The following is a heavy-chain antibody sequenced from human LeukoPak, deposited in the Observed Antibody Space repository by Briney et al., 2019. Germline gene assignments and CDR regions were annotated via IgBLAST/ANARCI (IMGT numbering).Heavy chain of an antibody. CDR2: ISSSSSII. V-gene: IGHV3-48*01. Sequence: PGGSLRLSCAASGFTFSSYSMNWVRQAPGKGLEWVSYISSSSSIIYYADSVKGRFTISRDNAKNSLYMQMNSLRAEDTAVYYCARDRSITSFGVVRRNKVGTLDVWGKGTTVTVSS. D-gene: IGHD3-3*01. CDR1: GFTFSSYS. J-gene: IGHJ6*01. CDR3: ARDRSITSFGVVRRNKVGTLDV.